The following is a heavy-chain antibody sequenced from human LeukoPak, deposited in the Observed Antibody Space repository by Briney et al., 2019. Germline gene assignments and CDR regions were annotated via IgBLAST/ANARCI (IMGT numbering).Heavy chain of an antibody. Sequence: AGGSLRLSCAASGITFSNYDMSWVRQAPGKGLEWVSAIRDSGGSTYYADSVKGRFTISRDNSKNTLYLQMNSLRAEDTAVYYCARDGNWGTTDAYLNYWGQGTLVTVSS. D-gene: IGHD7-27*01. CDR2: IRDSGGST. V-gene: IGHV3-23*01. J-gene: IGHJ4*02. CDR1: GITFSNYD. CDR3: ARDGNWGTTDAYLNY.